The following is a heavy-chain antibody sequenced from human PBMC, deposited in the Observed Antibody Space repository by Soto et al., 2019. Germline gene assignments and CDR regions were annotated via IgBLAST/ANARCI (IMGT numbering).Heavy chain of an antibody. V-gene: IGHV3-23*01. D-gene: IGHD6-13*01. CDR1: GFTFSSYA. J-gene: IGHJ4*02. Sequence: EVQLLESGGGLVQPGGSLRLSCAASGFTFSSYAMSWVRQAPGKGLEWVSAISGSGGSTYYADSVKGRFTISRDNSKNTMYLKMNSLRAEDTAVYYCAKENGYSSSWFEFDYWGQGTLVTVSS. CDR3: AKENGYSSSWFEFDY. CDR2: ISGSGGST.